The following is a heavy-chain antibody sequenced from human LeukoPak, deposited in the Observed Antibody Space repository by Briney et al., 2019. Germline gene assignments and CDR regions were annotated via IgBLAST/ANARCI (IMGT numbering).Heavy chain of an antibody. CDR2: IIGDGGST. V-gene: IGHV3-43*02. Sequence: GALRLSCAASGFTFDDYAMHWDRQAPGKGLEWVSLIIGDGGSTYYADSVKGRFTISRDNSKNSLYLQMNSLRTEDTALYYCAKGMIDIVVVPAASTLVGWGQGTLVTVSS. CDR3: AKGMIDIVVVPAASTLVG. CDR1: GFTFDDYA. D-gene: IGHD2-2*01. J-gene: IGHJ4*02.